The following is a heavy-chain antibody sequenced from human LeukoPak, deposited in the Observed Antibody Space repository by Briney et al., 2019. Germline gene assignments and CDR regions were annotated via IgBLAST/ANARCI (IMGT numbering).Heavy chain of an antibody. V-gene: IGHV1-69*05. Sequence: ASVKVSCKASGGTFSSYAISWVRQAPGQGLEWMGRIIPIFGTANYAQKFQGRVTITTDESTSTAYMELSSLRSEDTAVYYCARDRGYSGYEGIGYYYYYMDVWGKGTTVTVSS. CDR2: IIPIFGTA. CDR1: GGTFSSYA. D-gene: IGHD5-12*01. J-gene: IGHJ6*03. CDR3: ARDRGYSGYEGIGYYYYYMDV.